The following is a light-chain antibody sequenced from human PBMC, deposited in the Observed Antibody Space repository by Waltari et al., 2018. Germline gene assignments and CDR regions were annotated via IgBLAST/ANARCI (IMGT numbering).Light chain of an antibody. CDR2: KAS. CDR3: QQYNSLWT. CDR1: QSISSW. J-gene: IGKJ1*01. Sequence: EIQMTQSTSTLSASVGDRVTITCRASQSISSWLAWYQQKPGKAPKLLIYKASSLESGVPSRFSGSGSGTEFTLTISSLQPDDFATYYCQQYNSLWTFGQGTKVEIK. V-gene: IGKV1-5*03.